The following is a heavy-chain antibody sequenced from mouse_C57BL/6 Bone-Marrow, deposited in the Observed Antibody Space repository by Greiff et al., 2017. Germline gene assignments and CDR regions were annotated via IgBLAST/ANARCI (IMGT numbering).Heavy chain of an antibody. CDR2: IYPGSGST. CDR3: ARSNYDEDGFDY. CDR1: GYTFTSYW. J-gene: IGHJ2*01. D-gene: IGHD2-4*01. Sequence: QVQLQQPGAELVKPGASVKMSCKASGYTFTSYWITWVKQRPGQGLEWIGDIYPGSGSTNYNEKFKSKATLTVDTSSSTAYMQLSSLTSEDSAVYYCARSNYDEDGFDYWGQGTTLTVSS. V-gene: IGHV1-55*01.